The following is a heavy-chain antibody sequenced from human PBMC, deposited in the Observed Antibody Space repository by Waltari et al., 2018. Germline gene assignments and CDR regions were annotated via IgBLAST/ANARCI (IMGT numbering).Heavy chain of an antibody. V-gene: IGHV3-23*01. CDR1: GFTFRSYA. J-gene: IGHJ4*02. CDR2: IRGGGGST. CDR3: ASSLYGDYTQIWGRVFDY. D-gene: IGHD4-17*01. Sequence: VQLLESGGGLVQSGGSLRLSCAASGFTFRSYAMNWVRQAPGKGVGWGSVIRGGGGSTDYADSVKGRFTISRDNSKNTLYLQMNNLGVEDTAVYYCASSLYGDYTQIWGRVFDYWGQGTLVTVSS.